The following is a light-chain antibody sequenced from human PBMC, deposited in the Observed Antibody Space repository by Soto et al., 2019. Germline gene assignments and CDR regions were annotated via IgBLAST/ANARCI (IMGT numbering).Light chain of an antibody. CDR1: QRVRSNY. J-gene: IGKJ1*01. Sequence: EIMLTQSPGTLSLSPGERATLSCRASQRVRSNYLAWCQQKPGQAPRLLIYGASSRATGIPDRFSGSGSGTDFSLTISRLEPEDFAVYYCQQYGNSPETFGQGTKVDIK. CDR3: QQYGNSPET. CDR2: GAS. V-gene: IGKV3-20*01.